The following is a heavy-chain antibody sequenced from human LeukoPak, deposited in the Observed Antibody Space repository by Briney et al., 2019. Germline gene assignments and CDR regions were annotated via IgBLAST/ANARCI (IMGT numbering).Heavy chain of an antibody. D-gene: IGHD2-2*01. J-gene: IGHJ4*02. CDR3: TGDMPHSSRASDY. V-gene: IGHV3-15*01. CDR2: IKTKTDGGTT. Sequence: GGSLRLSCAASGFSFSDARMTWVRQAPGMGLEWVGRIKTKTDGGTTDYAAPVKGRFTISRDDSKNTLYLQINSLKTEDTAVYFCTGDMPHSSRASDYWGQGILVTVSS. CDR1: GFSFSDAR.